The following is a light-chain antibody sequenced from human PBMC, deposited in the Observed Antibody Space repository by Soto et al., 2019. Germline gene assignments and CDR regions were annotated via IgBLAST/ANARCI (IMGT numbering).Light chain of an antibody. J-gene: IGKJ1*01. Sequence: EIVMTQSPATLSVSPGGRATLSCRASQNISSNLAWYQQKPGQAPRVLIDGASTRATGIPARFSGSGSGTEFTLTISSLQSEDFAVYYCQQYNNWLWTFGQGTKVEMK. CDR3: QQYNNWLWT. CDR1: QNISSN. V-gene: IGKV3-15*01. CDR2: GAS.